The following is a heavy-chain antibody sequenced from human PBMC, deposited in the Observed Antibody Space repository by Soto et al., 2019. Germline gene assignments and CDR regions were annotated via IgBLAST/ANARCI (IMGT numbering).Heavy chain of an antibody. J-gene: IGHJ4*02. CDR3: ATDPQYDFWF. D-gene: IGHD3-3*01. CDR1: GLSFNTYA. Sequence: EVQLLESGGGLVQPGGSLRLSCADSGLSFNTYAMTWVRQAPGKGLEWVSTIDNSGDNTHYADSVKGRFTISRDNSKNTLYLQMNSLRAEDTAVYYCATDPQYDFWFWGQGTLVTVSS. V-gene: IGHV3-23*01. CDR2: IDNSGDNT.